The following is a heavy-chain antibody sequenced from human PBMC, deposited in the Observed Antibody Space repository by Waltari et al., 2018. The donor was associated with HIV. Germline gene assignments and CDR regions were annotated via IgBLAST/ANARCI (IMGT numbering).Heavy chain of an antibody. Sequence: DLVKPGGCLRLSCAGSGLSFDKAWMTWVRQAPGKGLEWVGRIRSKTDGGTADYAAVVKGRFTISRDDSGNTLYLQMSSLEVEDTAVYYCTTEEGYASGTFLDYWGQGTLVTVSS. CDR2: IRSKTDGGTA. D-gene: IGHD3-10*01. CDR3: TTEEGYASGTFLDY. CDR1: GLSFDKAW. J-gene: IGHJ4*02. V-gene: IGHV3-15*01.